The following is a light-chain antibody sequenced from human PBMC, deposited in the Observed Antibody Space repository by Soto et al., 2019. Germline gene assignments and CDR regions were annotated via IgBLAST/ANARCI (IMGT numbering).Light chain of an antibody. CDR2: EVT. CDR1: NSDIGYYNY. Sequence: QSALTQPASVSGSPGQSITISCTGTNSDIGYYNYVSWYQQHPGKAPKLMIFEVTRRPSGVSNRFSGSKSGVTASLTISGLQPEDEAEYYCLSHTSSITYVFGSGTKVTVL. CDR3: LSHTSSITYV. J-gene: IGLJ1*01. V-gene: IGLV2-14*01.